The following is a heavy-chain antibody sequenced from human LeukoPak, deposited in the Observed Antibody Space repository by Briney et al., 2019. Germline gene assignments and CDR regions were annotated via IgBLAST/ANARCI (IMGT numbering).Heavy chain of an antibody. CDR1: GFTFSSYA. D-gene: IGHD2-2*01. CDR3: ARLERYCSSTSCYHFDY. Sequence: GGSLRLSCAASGFTFSSYAMSWVRQAPGKGLEWVSSISGSGDSTYYADSVKGRFTISRDNAKNSLYLQMNSLRAEDTAVYYCARLERYCSSTSCYHFDYWGQGTLVTVSS. V-gene: IGHV3-23*01. J-gene: IGHJ4*02. CDR2: ISGSGDST.